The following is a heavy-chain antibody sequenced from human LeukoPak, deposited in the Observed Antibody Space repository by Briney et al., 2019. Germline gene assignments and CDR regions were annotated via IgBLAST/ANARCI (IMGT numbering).Heavy chain of an antibody. CDR3: ARDIVGAWNDAFDI. Sequence: PSQTLSLTCTVSGGSISSGSYYWSWIRQPAGKGLEWIGRFYTSGSTNYNPSLKSRVTISVDTSKNQFSLKLSSVTAADTAVYYCARDIVGAWNDAFDIWGQGTMVTVSS. CDR1: GGSISSGSYY. J-gene: IGHJ3*02. D-gene: IGHD1-26*01. CDR2: FYTSGST. V-gene: IGHV4-61*02.